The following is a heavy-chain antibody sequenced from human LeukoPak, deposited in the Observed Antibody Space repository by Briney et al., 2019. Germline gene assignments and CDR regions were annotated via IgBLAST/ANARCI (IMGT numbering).Heavy chain of an antibody. Sequence: GGSLRLSCAASGLTFSSYAMHWVRQAPGKGLEWVSFISQDGSNKFYVDSVEGRFTISRDNAKNSLYLQMNSLRAEDTAVYYCCSSTSCLLDYWGQGTLVTVSS. V-gene: IGHV3-30-3*01. J-gene: IGHJ4*02. CDR1: GLTFSSYA. CDR3: CSSTSCLLDY. D-gene: IGHD2-2*01. CDR2: ISQDGSNK.